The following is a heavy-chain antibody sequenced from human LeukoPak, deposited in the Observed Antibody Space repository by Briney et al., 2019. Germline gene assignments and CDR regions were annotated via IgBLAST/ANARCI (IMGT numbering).Heavy chain of an antibody. V-gene: IGHV4-59*01. D-gene: IGHD3-16*01. CDR1: GGSISSYY. Sequence: SETLSLTCTVSGGSISSYYWSWIRQPPGKGLEWIGYIYYSGSTNYNPSLKSRVTISVDTSKNQFSLKLSSVTAADTAVYYCATGGKGFVYWGQGTLVTVSS. J-gene: IGHJ4*02. CDR2: IYYSGST. CDR3: ATGGKGFVY.